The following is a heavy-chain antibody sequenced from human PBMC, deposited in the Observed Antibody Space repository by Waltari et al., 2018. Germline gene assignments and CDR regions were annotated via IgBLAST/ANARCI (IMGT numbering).Heavy chain of an antibody. V-gene: IGHV1-8*01. CDR1: GYTFPSYV. CDR2: MNPNSGNT. J-gene: IGHJ5*02. CDR3: AREYYYDSSGYYSNWFDP. D-gene: IGHD3-22*01. Sequence: QVQLVQSGAEVKKPGASVKVSCKASGYTFPSYVINWVRQATGQGLEWMGWMNPNSGNTGYAQKFQGRVTMTRNTSISTAYMELSSLRSEDTAVYYCAREYYYDSSGYYSNWFDPWGQGTLVTVSS.